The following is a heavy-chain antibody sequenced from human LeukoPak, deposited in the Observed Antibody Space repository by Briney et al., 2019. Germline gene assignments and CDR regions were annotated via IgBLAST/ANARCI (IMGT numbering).Heavy chain of an antibody. CDR3: ARAPSPPTYYYDSSGPPPHFDY. CDR2: INTSGNI. D-gene: IGHD3-22*01. V-gene: IGHV4-61*02. CDR1: GGSISSESYY. J-gene: IGHJ4*02. Sequence: TSETLSLTCTVSGGSISSESYYWSWIRQPAGKALEWIGRINTSGNINYNPSLKSRVTLSVDTSNNQFSLKLSSLTAADTAVYYCARAPSPPTYYYDSSGPPPHFDYWGQGTLVTVSS.